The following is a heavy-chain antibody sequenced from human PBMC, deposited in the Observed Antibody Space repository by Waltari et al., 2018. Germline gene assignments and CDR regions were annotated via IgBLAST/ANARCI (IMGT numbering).Heavy chain of an antibody. J-gene: IGHJ4*02. V-gene: IGHV4-30-2*01. D-gene: IGHD4-17*01. CDR3: ARAYGDYEYYFDY. Sequence: QLQLQESGSGLVKPSQTLSLTCAVSGGSISSGGYSRSWTRQPPGKGLEWIGYIYHSGSTYYNPSLKSRVTISVDRSKNQFSLKLSSVTAADTAVYYCARAYGDYEYYFDYWGQGTLVTVSS. CDR2: IYHSGST. CDR1: GGSISSGGYS.